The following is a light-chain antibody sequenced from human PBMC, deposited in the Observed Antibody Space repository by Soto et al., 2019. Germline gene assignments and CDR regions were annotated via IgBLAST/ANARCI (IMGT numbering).Light chain of an antibody. V-gene: IGKV3-20*01. CDR1: QSVSSSY. Sequence: EILLTQSPGTLSLSPGEKATPSCRASQSVSSSYLAWYQQKPGQAPRLLIYGASSRATGIPDRFSGSGSGTDFTLTISRLEPEDFAVYYCQQYGSSPPTFGQGTKVDIK. CDR2: GAS. J-gene: IGKJ1*01. CDR3: QQYGSSPPT.